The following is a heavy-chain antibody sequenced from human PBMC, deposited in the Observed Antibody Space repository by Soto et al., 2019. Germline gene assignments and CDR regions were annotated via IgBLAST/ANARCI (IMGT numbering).Heavy chain of an antibody. CDR3: ASAAVTVPDY. D-gene: IGHD6-19*01. CDR2: IYSDGST. V-gene: IGHV3-53*01. Sequence: EVQLVESGGGLIQPGGSLRLSCAASGFTVSSKYMTWVRQAAGKGLEWVSVIYSDGSTYYADSVKGRFTISRDNSKNTLYLQMNSLRVEDTAVYYCASAAVTVPDYWGQGTLVTVSS. J-gene: IGHJ4*02. CDR1: GFTVSSKY.